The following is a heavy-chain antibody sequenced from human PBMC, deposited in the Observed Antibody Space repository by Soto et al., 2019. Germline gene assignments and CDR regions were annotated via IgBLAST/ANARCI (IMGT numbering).Heavy chain of an antibody. J-gene: IGHJ6*02. D-gene: IGHD2-15*01. CDR1: GFTFSSYA. V-gene: IGHV3-30-3*01. CDR3: ASLGYCSGGSCYSDYYYYGMDV. Sequence: QVQLVESGGGVVQPGRSLRLSCAASGFTFSSYARHWVRQAPGKGLEWVAVISYDGSNKYYADSVKGRFTISRDHSKNTLYLQMNSLRAEDTAVYYCASLGYCSGGSCYSDYYYYGMDVWGQGTTVTVSS. CDR2: ISYDGSNK.